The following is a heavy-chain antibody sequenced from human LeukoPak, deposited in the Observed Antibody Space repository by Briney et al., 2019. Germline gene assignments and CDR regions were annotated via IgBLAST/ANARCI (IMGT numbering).Heavy chain of an antibody. CDR2: INSDGSSI. V-gene: IGHV3-74*01. D-gene: IGHD3-10*01. CDR3: AVGSYYFDD. J-gene: IGHJ4*02. Sequence: GGSLRLSCAASGFTFRSSWMHRVRQAQGKGLVWVSRINSDGSSISYADSVKGRFTISRDNAKNTLYLQVNSLGAEDTAVYYCAVGSYYFDDWGQGTLVTVSS. CDR1: GFTFRSSW.